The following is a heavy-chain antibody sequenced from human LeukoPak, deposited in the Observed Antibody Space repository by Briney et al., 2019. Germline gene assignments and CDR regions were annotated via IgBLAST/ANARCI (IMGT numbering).Heavy chain of an antibody. V-gene: IGHV4-34*01. J-gene: IGHJ4*02. D-gene: IGHD2-2*01. CDR3: AGGASSTSDKTIDY. CDR1: GGSFSGHY. CDR2: INHSGST. Sequence: SETLSLTCAVYGGSFSGHYWSWIRQPPGKGLEWIGEINHSGSTNYNPSLKSRVTISVDTSKNQFSLKLSSVTAADTAVYYCAGGASSTSDKTIDYWGQGNLVTVSS.